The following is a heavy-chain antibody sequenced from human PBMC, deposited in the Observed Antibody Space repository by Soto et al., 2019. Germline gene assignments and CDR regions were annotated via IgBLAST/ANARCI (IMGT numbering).Heavy chain of an antibody. CDR2: INPSGGST. CDR1: GDTFTSYY. Sequence: ASVKVSCKASGDTFTSYYMHWVRQAPGQGLEWMGIINPSGGSTSYAQKFQGRVTMTRDTSTSTVYMELSSLRSEDTAVYYCARAFANDLVATILPMAFDIWGQGTMVTVSS. CDR3: ARAFANDLVATILPMAFDI. V-gene: IGHV1-46*03. J-gene: IGHJ3*02. D-gene: IGHD5-12*01.